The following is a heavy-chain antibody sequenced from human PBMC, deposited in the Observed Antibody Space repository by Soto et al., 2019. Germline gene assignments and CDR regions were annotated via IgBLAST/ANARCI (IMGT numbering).Heavy chain of an antibody. CDR2: INPSSGAT. V-gene: IGHV1-46*01. D-gene: IGHD2-21*02. Sequence: QVQLVQSGAEVKKPGSSVKLSCKASGYNLIAYYIYWVRQAPGQGPEWMGMINPSSGATNYAQKFQGRVTVTRDTSTSTAYLELSSLRSEDAAVYYCAKYCGGDCRHFDAWGQGTLVTVSS. CDR1: GYNLIAYY. J-gene: IGHJ4*02. CDR3: AKYCGGDCRHFDA.